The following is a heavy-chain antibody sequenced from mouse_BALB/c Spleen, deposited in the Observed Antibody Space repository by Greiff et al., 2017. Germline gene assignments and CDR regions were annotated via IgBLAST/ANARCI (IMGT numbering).Heavy chain of an antibody. CDR3: TKGGYDGYWYFDV. Sequence: EVQLQQSGTVLARPGASVKMSCKASGYSFTSYWMHWVKQRPGQGLEWIGAIYPGNSDTSYNQKFKGKAKLTAVTSASTAYMELSSLTNEDSAVYYCTKGGYDGYWYFDVWGAGTTVTVSS. CDR1: GYSFTSYW. J-gene: IGHJ1*01. CDR2: IYPGNSDT. V-gene: IGHV1-5*01. D-gene: IGHD2-2*01.